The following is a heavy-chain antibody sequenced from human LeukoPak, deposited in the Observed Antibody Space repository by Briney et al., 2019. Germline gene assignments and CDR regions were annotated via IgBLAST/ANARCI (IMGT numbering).Heavy chain of an antibody. D-gene: IGHD3-3*01. CDR1: GFTFDDYA. V-gene: IGHV3-9*01. Sequence: QPGRSLRLSCAASGFTFDDYAMHWVRQAPGKGLEWVSGISWNSGSIGYADSVKGRFTISRDNAKNSLYLQMNSLRAEDTAVYYCARAQTLVLRFLEWLSTPHGMDVWGQGTTVTVSS. CDR3: ARAQTLVLRFLEWLSTPHGMDV. CDR2: ISWNSGSI. J-gene: IGHJ6*02.